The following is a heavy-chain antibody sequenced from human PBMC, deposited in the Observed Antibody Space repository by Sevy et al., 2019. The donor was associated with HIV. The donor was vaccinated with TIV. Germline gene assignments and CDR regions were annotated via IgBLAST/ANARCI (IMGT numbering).Heavy chain of an antibody. CDR1: GFSFNTHA. CDR2: LSYDGSAK. CDR3: AREGGHTSAWTPGKY. V-gene: IGHV3-30-3*01. J-gene: IGHJ4*02. Sequence: GGSLRLSCAASGFSFNTHAMHWVRLAPGKGLDWVALLSYDGSAKYYADSVKGRFTVSRDDSKNTLYLQMNSLRPEDSAVYYCAREGGHTSAWTPGKYWGQGTQVTVSS. D-gene: IGHD6-19*01.